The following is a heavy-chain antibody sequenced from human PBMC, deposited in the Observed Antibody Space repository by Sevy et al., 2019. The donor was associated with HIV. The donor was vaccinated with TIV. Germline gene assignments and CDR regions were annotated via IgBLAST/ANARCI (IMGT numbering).Heavy chain of an antibody. V-gene: IGHV3-30*04. CDR1: GFTFSSYA. J-gene: IGHJ3*02. CDR2: ISYDGSNK. D-gene: IGHD6-19*01. Sequence: GGSLRLSCAASGFTFSSYAMHWVRQAPGKGLEWVAVISYDGSNKYYADSVKGRFSISRDNAKNSLYLQMISLRAEDTAVFYCARAVPATDAFDIWGQGTLVTVSS. CDR3: ARAVPATDAFDI.